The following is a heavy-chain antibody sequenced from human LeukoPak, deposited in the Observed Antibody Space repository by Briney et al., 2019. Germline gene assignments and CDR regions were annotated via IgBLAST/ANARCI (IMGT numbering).Heavy chain of an antibody. V-gene: IGHV4-34*01. CDR2: INHSGST. J-gene: IGHJ6*03. D-gene: IGHD5-24*01. Sequence: SETLSLTCAVYGGSFSGYYWGWIRQPPGKGLEWIGEINHSGSTNYNPSLKSRVITSVDTSKNQFSLKLSSVTAADTADYYCARVKMATISAFNYYYYMDVWGKGTTVTVSS. CDR3: ARVKMATISAFNYYYYMDV. CDR1: GGSFSGYY.